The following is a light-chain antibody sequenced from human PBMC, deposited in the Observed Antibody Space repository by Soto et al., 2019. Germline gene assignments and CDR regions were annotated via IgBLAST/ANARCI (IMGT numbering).Light chain of an antibody. CDR3: QQYGSSRWT. Sequence: EMVLTQSPGTLSLSPGERATLSSRASQSVSSSYLAWYQQKPGQAPRLLIYGASTRATGIPDRFSGSGSGTDFTLTISTLEPEDFAEYYCQQYGSSRWTFGQGTKV. J-gene: IGKJ1*01. V-gene: IGKV3-20*01. CDR1: QSVSSSY. CDR2: GAS.